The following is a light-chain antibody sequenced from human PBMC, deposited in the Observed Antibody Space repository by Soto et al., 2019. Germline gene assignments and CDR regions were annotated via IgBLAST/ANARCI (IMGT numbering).Light chain of an antibody. Sequence: EIVLTQSPGTLSLSPGERATLSCRASQSISSTYFAWYQQKPGQAPRLLIYGASSRATGIPDRFSGSGSGTDFTLTISGLEPEDFAVYYCHQYGTSLWTFGQGTKVEI. V-gene: IGKV3-20*01. CDR1: QSISSTY. J-gene: IGKJ1*01. CDR2: GAS. CDR3: HQYGTSLWT.